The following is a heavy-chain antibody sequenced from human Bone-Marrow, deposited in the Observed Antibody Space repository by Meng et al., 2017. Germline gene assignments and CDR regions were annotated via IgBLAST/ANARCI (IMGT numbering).Heavy chain of an antibody. V-gene: IGHV3-33*03. D-gene: IGHD2-2*01. Sequence: GESLKISCAASGFTFSNYGMHWVRQAPGKGLEGVAVMCYDGSNKYYADSVQGRFNISRDNSKNTLYLQMNRLRAEDTAVYYCAMGVGGVVVPAAANWFDPWGQGTLVTVSS. CDR2: MCYDGSNK. J-gene: IGHJ5*01. CDR1: GFTFSNYG. CDR3: AMGVGGVVVPAAANWFDP.